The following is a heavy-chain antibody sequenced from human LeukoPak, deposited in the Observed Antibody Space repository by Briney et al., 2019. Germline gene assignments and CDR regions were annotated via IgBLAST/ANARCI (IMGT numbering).Heavy chain of an antibody. D-gene: IGHD6-13*01. CDR1: GFTFDDYA. CDR3: ARVGSSWSLRFDY. V-gene: IGHV3-9*01. CDR2: ISWNSGSI. Sequence: GGSLRLSCAASGFTFDDYAMHWVRQAPGKGLEWVSGISWNSGSIGYADSVKDRFTISRDNPKNSLYLQMNSLRAEDTAVYYCARVGSSWSLRFDYWGQGTLVTVSS. J-gene: IGHJ4*02.